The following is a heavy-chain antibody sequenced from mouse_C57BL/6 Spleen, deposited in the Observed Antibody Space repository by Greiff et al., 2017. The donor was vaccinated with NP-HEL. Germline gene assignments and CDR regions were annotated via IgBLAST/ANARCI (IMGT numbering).Heavy chain of an antibody. CDR3: ARRSIYDGYLFAY. CDR2: ISSGSSTI. Sequence: EVKVVESGGGLVKPGGSLKLSCAASGFTFSDYGMHWVRQAPEKGLEWVAYISSGSSTIYYADTVKGRFTISRDNAKNTLFLQMTSLRSEDTAMYYCARRSIYDGYLFAYWGQGTLVTVSA. J-gene: IGHJ3*01. D-gene: IGHD2-3*01. V-gene: IGHV5-17*01. CDR1: GFTFSDYG.